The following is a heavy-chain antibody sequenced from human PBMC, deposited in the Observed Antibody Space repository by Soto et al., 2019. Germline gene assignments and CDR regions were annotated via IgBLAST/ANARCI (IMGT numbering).Heavy chain of an antibody. V-gene: IGHV1-69*13. D-gene: IGHD3-22*01. J-gene: IGHJ3*02. CDR1: GGTFSSYA. CDR3: ASLTRDDEDSSHIHIDVFDI. Sequence: AASVKGSCKASGGTFSSYAISWVRQAPGQGLEWMGGIIPIFGTANYAQKFQGRVTITADESTSTAYMELSSLRSEDTAVYYCASLTRDDEDSSHIHIDVFDICGQGTMVIVSS. CDR2: IIPIFGTA.